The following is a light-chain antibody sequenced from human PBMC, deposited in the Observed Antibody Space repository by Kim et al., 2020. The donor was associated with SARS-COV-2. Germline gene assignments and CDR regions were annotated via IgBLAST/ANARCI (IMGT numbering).Light chain of an antibody. Sequence: GQRVTISFSGTSSNIGHNLVNGYQPRPGPAPKLLVYSNDQRPSEVPDQFSGSKSGTSASLAISGLQSEHEADYYCATWDDTLNGPVFGGGTQLTVL. CDR1: SSNIGHNL. V-gene: IGLV1-44*01. J-gene: IGLJ2*01. CDR2: SND. CDR3: ATWDDTLNGPV.